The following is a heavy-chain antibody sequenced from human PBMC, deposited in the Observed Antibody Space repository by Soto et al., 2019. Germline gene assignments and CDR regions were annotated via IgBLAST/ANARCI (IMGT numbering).Heavy chain of an antibody. Sequence: GESLKISCKGFGYTFSSYWIGWVRQMPGKGLEWMGIVLPGDSDVRYSPSFQGQVTISVDKSINTAYLQWNSLKASDTAMYFCARSPPYCSGTHCYSTYFGPWGRGTLVTVSS. J-gene: IGHJ5*02. V-gene: IGHV5-51*01. CDR2: VLPGDSDV. D-gene: IGHD2-2*02. CDR1: GYTFSSYW. CDR3: ARSPPYCSGTHCYSTYFGP.